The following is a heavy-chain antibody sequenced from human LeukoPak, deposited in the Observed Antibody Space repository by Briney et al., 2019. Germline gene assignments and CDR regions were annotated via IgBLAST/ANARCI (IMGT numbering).Heavy chain of an antibody. J-gene: IGHJ5*02. D-gene: IGHD3-22*01. CDR2: ISHSGST. CDR1: VYSISSDYY. Sequence: SETLSLTCAVSVYSISSDYYWGWIRQSPGKGLEWIGTISHSGSTYYNPSLKSRVTISVDKSKNQFSLKLTSVTAADTAVYYCARHSSAARGWFDPWGQGTLVTVSS. V-gene: IGHV4-38-2*01. CDR3: ARHSSAARGWFDP.